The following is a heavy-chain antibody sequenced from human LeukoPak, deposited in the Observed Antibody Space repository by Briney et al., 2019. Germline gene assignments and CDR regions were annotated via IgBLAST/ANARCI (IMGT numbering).Heavy chain of an antibody. CDR1: GGSIISYY. CDR2: IYYSGST. D-gene: IGHD6-13*01. CDR3: TKSSSWYDKSVVD. Sequence: PSETLSLTCTVSGGSIISYYWSWIRQPPGKGLEWIGYIYYSGSTNYDPSLKSRVTISVDTSKNQFSLKLSSVTAADTAVYYCTKSSSWYDKSVVDWGQGTLVTVSS. V-gene: IGHV4-59*01. J-gene: IGHJ4*02.